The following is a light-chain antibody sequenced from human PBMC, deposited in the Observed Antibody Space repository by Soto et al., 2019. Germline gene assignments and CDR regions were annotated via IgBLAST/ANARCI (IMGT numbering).Light chain of an antibody. CDR3: QQYALHLET. CDR1: QSVSSSY. V-gene: IGKV3-20*01. J-gene: IGKJ4*01. Sequence: EIVLTQSPGTLSLSPGERATLSCRASQSVSSSYLAWYQQKPGQAPRLLIYGASSRATGIPDRFSGSGSGTDFTLTISRLEPEDFAVYYCQQYALHLETFGGGTKVEIK. CDR2: GAS.